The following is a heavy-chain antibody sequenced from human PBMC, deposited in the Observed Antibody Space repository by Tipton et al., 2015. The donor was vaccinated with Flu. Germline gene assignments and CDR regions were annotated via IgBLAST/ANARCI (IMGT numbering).Heavy chain of an antibody. D-gene: IGHD6-6*01. V-gene: IGHV1-46*01. CDR3: ARDQSLSARPDY. Sequence: QVQLVQSGPEVKKPGASVRVSCKASGYTFTSYYIHWVRQAPGQGLEWMAIISPSGGSTSYAQKFQGRVTVTTDTSTSTVYMALSSLRSEDTAVYYCARDQSLSARPDYWGQGTLVTVSS. J-gene: IGHJ4*02. CDR2: ISPSGGST. CDR1: GYTFTSYY.